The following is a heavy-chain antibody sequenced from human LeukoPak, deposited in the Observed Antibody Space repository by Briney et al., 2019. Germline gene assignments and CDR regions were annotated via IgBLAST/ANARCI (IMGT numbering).Heavy chain of an antibody. CDR3: TTDEVAGNAFDI. Sequence: PGGSLRLSCAASGFTFSNAWMSWVRQAPGKGLEWVGRIKSKTDGGTTDYAAPVKGRFTISRDDSKNTLYLQMNSLRTEDTAVYYCTTDEVAGNAFDIWGQGTMVTVSS. D-gene: IGHD6-19*01. CDR1: GFTFSNAW. V-gene: IGHV3-15*01. J-gene: IGHJ3*02. CDR2: IKSKTDGGTT.